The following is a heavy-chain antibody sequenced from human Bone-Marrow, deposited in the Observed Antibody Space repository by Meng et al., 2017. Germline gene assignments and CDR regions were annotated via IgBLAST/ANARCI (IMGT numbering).Heavy chain of an antibody. CDR2: INADGTKT. D-gene: IGHD7-27*01. Sequence: LSLICAASGFTFSDYWMHWVRQAPGKGLVWVPRINADGTKTDYADSVKGRFTISRDNTKNTVFLQGSSLRAEDTAVYYCTRDRWGGLPNVWGQGTLVTVSS. V-gene: IGHV3-74*01. CDR1: GFTFSDYW. CDR3: TRDRWGGLPNV. J-gene: IGHJ4*02.